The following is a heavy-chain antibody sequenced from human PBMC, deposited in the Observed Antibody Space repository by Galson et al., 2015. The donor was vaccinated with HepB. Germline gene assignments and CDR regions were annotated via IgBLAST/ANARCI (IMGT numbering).Heavy chain of an antibody. CDR2: IHYRGTT. CDR1: GGSISSGDYY. Sequence: QVQLQESGPGLVKPSQTLSLTCTVPGGSISSGDYYWSWIRQPPGKGLEWIGYIHYRGTTYYNPSLKGRVTISADTSKNQFSLNLSSVTAADTATYYCARVAQASQWFDPWGQGTLVTVSS. CDR3: ARVAQASQWFDP. J-gene: IGHJ5*02. V-gene: IGHV4-30-4*01. D-gene: IGHD2-15*01.